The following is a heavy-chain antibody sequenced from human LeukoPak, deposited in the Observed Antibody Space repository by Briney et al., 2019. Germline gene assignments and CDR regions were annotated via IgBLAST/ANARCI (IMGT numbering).Heavy chain of an antibody. J-gene: IGHJ5*02. D-gene: IGHD3-10*01. CDR3: ARSYYYGSGSWYSNWFDP. CDR1: GGSISSYY. Sequence: PSETLSLTCTVSGGSISSYYWSWIRQPAGKGLEWIGRIYTSGSTNYNPSLKSRVTMSVDTSKNQFSLKLSSVTAADTAVYYCARSYYYGSGSWYSNWFDPWGQGTLVTVSS. V-gene: IGHV4-4*07. CDR2: IYTSGST.